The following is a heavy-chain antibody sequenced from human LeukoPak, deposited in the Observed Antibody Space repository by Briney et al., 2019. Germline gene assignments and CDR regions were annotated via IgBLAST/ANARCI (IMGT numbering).Heavy chain of an antibody. V-gene: IGHV3-7*04. CDR3: SRHSRVTFDY. D-gene: IGHD2-21*02. CDR1: GFTFSSYW. Sequence: GGSLRLSCAASGFTFSSYWMTWVRQAPGKGLEWVANIKLDGREKYYVDSVKGRFTISRDNAKNSLYLQMNSLRAEDTAVYYCSRHSRVTFDYWGQGTLVTVSS. J-gene: IGHJ4*02. CDR2: IKLDGREK.